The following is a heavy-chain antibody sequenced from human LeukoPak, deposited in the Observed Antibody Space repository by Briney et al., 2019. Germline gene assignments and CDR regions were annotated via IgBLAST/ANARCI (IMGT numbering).Heavy chain of an antibody. Sequence: SETLSLTCAVYGGSFSGYYWSWIRQPPGKGLEWIGEINHSGSTSYNPSLKSRVTISVDTSKNQFSPKLSSVTAADAAVYYCARVGQRRGWFDPWGQGTLVTVSS. D-gene: IGHD6-25*01. CDR3: ARVGQRRGWFDP. J-gene: IGHJ5*02. V-gene: IGHV4-34*01. CDR1: GGSFSGYY. CDR2: INHSGST.